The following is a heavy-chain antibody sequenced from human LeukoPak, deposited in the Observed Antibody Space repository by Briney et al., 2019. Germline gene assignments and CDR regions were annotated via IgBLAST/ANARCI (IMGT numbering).Heavy chain of an antibody. CDR1: GGTFSSYA. V-gene: IGHV1-69*01. D-gene: IGHD6-6*01. CDR3: ATGFSSSSPALDP. CDR2: IIPIFGTA. J-gene: IGHJ5*02. Sequence: GSSVKFSCKASGGTFSSYAISWVRQAPGQGLEWMGGIIPIFGTANYAQKFQGRVTITADESTSTAYMELSSLRSEDTAVYYCATGFSSSSPALDPWGQGTLVTVSS.